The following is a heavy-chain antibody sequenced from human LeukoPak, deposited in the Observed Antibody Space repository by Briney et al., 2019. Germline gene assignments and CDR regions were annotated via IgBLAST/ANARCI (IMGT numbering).Heavy chain of an antibody. CDR1: GGSISSSTYY. CDR3: ARFTDTFDY. J-gene: IGHJ4*02. CDR2: IYYSGST. V-gene: IGHV4-39*01. Sequence: PSETLSLTCTVSGGSISSSTYYWGWIRQPPGKGLEWIGSIYYSGSTYYNPSLKSRITISVDTSKNQFSLKLSSVTAPDTAVYYCARFTDTFDYWGQGTLVTVSS.